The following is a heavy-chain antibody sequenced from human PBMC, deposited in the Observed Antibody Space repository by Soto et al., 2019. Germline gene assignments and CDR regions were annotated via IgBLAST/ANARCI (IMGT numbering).Heavy chain of an antibody. CDR3: ARDHLTMIVVVNPDDAFDI. CDR2: ISSSGSTI. CDR1: GFTFSDYY. Sequence: QVQLVESGGGLVKPGGSLRLSCAASGFTFSDYYMSWIRQAPGKGLEWVSYISSSGSTIYYADSVKGRFTISRDNAKNSLYLQMNSLRAEDTAVYYCARDHLTMIVVVNPDDAFDIWGQGTMVTVSS. J-gene: IGHJ3*02. V-gene: IGHV3-11*01. D-gene: IGHD3-22*01.